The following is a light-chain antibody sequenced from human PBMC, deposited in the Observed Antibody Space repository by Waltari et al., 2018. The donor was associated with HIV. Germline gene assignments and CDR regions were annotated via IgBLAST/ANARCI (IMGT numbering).Light chain of an antibody. V-gene: IGLV3-21*02. CDR2: DDS. Sequence: SYVLTQPPSVSVAPGQTARNTRGGNTIGGKSFHRYQQKPGQAPVLVGDDDSDRPSGIPERFSGSNSGKTATLSISRVEAGDEADYYCRVWDTTRDHHVFGTGTKVTVL. CDR1: TIGGKS. CDR3: RVWDTTRDHHV. J-gene: IGLJ1*01.